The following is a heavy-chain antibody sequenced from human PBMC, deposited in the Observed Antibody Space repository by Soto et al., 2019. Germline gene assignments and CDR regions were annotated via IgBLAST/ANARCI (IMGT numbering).Heavy chain of an antibody. Sequence: QVQLVESGGGVVQPGRSLRLSRATSGFTFSRYGMHWVRQAPGKGLEWVAVIRYDGSNKYYADSVKGRFTISRDNSKNTLYLQMNSLRAEDTAVYYCARSYDIFTGYSLQFDYWGQGTLVTVSS. D-gene: IGHD3-9*01. CDR1: GFTFSRYG. J-gene: IGHJ4*02. V-gene: IGHV3-33*01. CDR3: ARSYDIFTGYSLQFDY. CDR2: IRYDGSNK.